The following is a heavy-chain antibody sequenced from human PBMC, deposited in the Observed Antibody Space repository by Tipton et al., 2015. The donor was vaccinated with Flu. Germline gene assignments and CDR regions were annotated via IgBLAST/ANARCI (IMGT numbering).Heavy chain of an antibody. Sequence: SLRLSCAASGFTFSSYWMSWVRQAPGKGLEWVANIKEDATEKHYVGSVKGRFTISRDNAKNAVYLEMNSLRVEDTAVYYCARGGNGWERDGLDVWGQGTTVTISS. D-gene: IGHD6-19*01. J-gene: IGHJ6*02. CDR3: ARGGNGWERDGLDV. V-gene: IGHV3-7*01. CDR2: IKEDATEK. CDR1: GFTFSSYW.